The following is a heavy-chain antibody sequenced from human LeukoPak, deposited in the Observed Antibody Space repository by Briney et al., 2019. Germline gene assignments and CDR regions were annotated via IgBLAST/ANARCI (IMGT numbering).Heavy chain of an antibody. J-gene: IGHJ6*02. CDR2: IWYDGSNK. CDR3: ARDLLTMVRGVIITVDYGMDV. D-gene: IGHD3-10*01. CDR1: GFTFSTYG. Sequence: GGSLRLSCAASGFTFSTYGIHWVRQAPGKGLEWVAVIWYDGSNKYYADSVKGRFTISRDNSKNTLYLQMSSLRAEDTAVYYCARDLLTMVRGVIITVDYGMDVWGQGTTVTVSS. V-gene: IGHV3-33*08.